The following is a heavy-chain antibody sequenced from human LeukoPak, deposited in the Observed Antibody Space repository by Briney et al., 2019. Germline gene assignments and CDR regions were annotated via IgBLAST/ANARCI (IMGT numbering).Heavy chain of an antibody. CDR2: ISSSSSYI. CDR3: ARDLENYYDSSGYYSPALGY. Sequence: GGSLRLSCAAPGFTFSSYSMNWDRQAPGKGLEWVSSISSSSSYIYYADSVKGRFTISRDNAKNSLYLQMNSLRAEDTAVYYCARDLENYYDSSGYYSPALGYWGQGTLVTVSS. D-gene: IGHD3-22*01. CDR1: GFTFSSYS. J-gene: IGHJ4*02. V-gene: IGHV3-21*01.